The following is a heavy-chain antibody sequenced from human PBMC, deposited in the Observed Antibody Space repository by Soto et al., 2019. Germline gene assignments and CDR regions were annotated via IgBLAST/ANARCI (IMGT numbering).Heavy chain of an antibody. CDR1: WYDFTTYW. Sequence: GESLKISCKGSWYDFTTYWLGWVRQIAGKGLEWMGLSYPGDSDTRYSPSFQGQVTISDDSSISTAYLQWSSLKASDTAMYYCARQKNDLLTGYYRYYGMDVWGQGSSVTVSS. J-gene: IGHJ6*02. CDR3: ARQKNDLLTGYYRYYGMDV. CDR2: SYPGDSDT. V-gene: IGHV5-51*01. D-gene: IGHD3-9*01.